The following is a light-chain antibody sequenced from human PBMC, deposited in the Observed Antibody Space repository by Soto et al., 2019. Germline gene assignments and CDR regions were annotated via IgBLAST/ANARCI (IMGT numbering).Light chain of an antibody. V-gene: IGKV1-33*01. CDR3: QQYDSLPLT. Sequence: DTQMTQSPSSLSASVGDRVTITCQASQDITNYLNWYQQKPGKAPKLLIHDSSNLETGVPSRFSGSGSGTYFSFTISILQPEDIATYYCQQYDSLPLTFGQGTRLEIK. CDR1: QDITNY. J-gene: IGKJ5*01. CDR2: DSS.